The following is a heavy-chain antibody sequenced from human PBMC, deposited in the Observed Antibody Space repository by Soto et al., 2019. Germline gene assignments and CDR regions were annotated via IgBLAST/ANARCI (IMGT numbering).Heavy chain of an antibody. CDR1: GGSITSSNYY. D-gene: IGHD5-18*01. J-gene: IGHJ4*02. CDR3: ARELRGYSYGPGEVY. Sequence: SETLSLTCTVSGGSITSSNYYWSWIRQSPGEGLEWIGHIYSSGTAYYNPSLMSRVSMSIDTSKNQFSLNLNSVTVADTAVYFCARELRGYSYGPGEVYWGRGTLVTVS. CDR2: IYSSGTA. V-gene: IGHV4-30-4*01.